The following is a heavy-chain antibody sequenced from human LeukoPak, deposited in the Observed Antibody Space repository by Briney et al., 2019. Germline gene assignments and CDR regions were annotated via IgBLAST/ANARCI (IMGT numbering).Heavy chain of an antibody. CDR3: AKGHADSSGYYYFDS. J-gene: IGHJ4*02. V-gene: IGHV3-23*01. CDR2: ISGSGSST. Sequence: GGSLRLSCAASGFTFSSYGMNWVRQAPGKGLEWVSVISGSGSSTDYADSVKGRFTISRDNSKNMLYLQMNSLRVEDTAVYYCAKGHADSSGYYYFDSWGQGTLVTVPS. CDR1: GFTFSSYG. D-gene: IGHD3-22*01.